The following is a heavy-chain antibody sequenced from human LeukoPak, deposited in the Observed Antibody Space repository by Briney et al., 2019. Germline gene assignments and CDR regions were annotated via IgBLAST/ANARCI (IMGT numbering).Heavy chain of an antibody. CDR1: GYTFSGYY. D-gene: IGHD6-13*01. CDR2: INPNSGGT. Sequence: ASVKVSCKASGYTFSGYYMHWVRQAPGQGLEWMGWINPNSGGTKYARKFQGRVTMTRDTSFSTAYMELSGLISDDTAVYYCARAPRGVAAADPFNWFDPWGQGTLVTVSS. CDR3: ARAPRGVAAADPFNWFDP. V-gene: IGHV1-2*02. J-gene: IGHJ5*02.